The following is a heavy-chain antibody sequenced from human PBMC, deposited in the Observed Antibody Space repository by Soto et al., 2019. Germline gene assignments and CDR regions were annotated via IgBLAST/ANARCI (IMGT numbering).Heavy chain of an antibody. J-gene: IGHJ5*02. D-gene: IGHD3-10*01. CDR1: GFPFNTYA. V-gene: IGHV3-23*01. CDR3: AKDLRPGLVVPTKSGFDP. CDR2: TSIGGNT. Sequence: PGGSLRLSCEASGFPFNTYAMTWFRQLPGMGLEWVSTTSIGGNTDFAESGRGRFSVSRDNSKNTLYLQMTNLRAEDAAIYFCAKDLRPGLVVPTKSGFDPWGQGTRVTVSS.